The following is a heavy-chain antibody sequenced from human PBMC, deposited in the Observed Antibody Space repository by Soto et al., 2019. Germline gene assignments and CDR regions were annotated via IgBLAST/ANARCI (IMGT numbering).Heavy chain of an antibody. V-gene: IGHV1-8*01. CDR3: ARGQSGYSSGWSPNDY. CDR2: MNPNSGNT. D-gene: IGHD6-19*01. CDR1: GYTFSSYE. J-gene: IGHJ4*02. Sequence: RASVKVSCKASGYTFSSYEINWVRQATGQGLEWMGWMNPNSGNTGYAQKFQGRVTMTRNTSISTAYMELSSLRSEDTAVYYCARGQSGYSSGWSPNDYWGQGTLVTVSS.